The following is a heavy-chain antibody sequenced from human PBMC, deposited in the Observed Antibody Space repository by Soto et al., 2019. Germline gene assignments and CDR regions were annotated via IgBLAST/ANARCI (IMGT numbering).Heavy chain of an antibody. D-gene: IGHD3-10*01. CDR1: GFTFSSYA. V-gene: IGHV3-30-3*01. CDR2: ISGSGSSK. CDR3: AKGAYGSGSYDC. J-gene: IGHJ4*02. Sequence: GGSLRLSCAASGFTFSSYAMHWVRQAPGKGLEWVAVISGSGSSKAYADSVKGRFTISRDNSKNTLYLQMNSLRVEDTATYYCAKGAYGSGSYDCWGQGTLVTVS.